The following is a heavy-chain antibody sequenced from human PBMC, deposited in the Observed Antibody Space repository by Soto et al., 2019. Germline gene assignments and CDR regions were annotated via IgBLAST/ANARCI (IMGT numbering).Heavy chain of an antibody. D-gene: IGHD6-25*01. CDR1: SGSFSGYY. V-gene: IGHV4-34*01. J-gene: IGHJ6*02. CDR2: INHGGST. Sequence: QVQLQQWGAGLLKPSETLSLTCAVYSGSFSGYYWSWIRQPPGKGLEWIGEINHGGSTNYNPSLKSRVTISLDTSKNQFSLKLSSVTAADTAVYYCARATPPWIYIAAVDVWGQGTTVTVSS. CDR3: ARATPPWIYIAAVDV.